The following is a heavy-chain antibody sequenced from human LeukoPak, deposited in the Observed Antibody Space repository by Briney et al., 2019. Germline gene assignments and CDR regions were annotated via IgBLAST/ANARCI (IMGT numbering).Heavy chain of an antibody. CDR3: ASSRFYYYDSSGYPVDY. CDR2: ISSSGSYI. D-gene: IGHD3-22*01. CDR1: GFTFSSYA. Sequence: GGSLRLSCAASGFTFSSYAMSWVRQAPGKGLEWVSSISSSGSYIYYADSVKGRFTISRDNARNSLYLQMNSLRAEDTAVYFCASSRFYYYDSSGYPVDYWGQGTLVTVSS. V-gene: IGHV3-21*01. J-gene: IGHJ4*02.